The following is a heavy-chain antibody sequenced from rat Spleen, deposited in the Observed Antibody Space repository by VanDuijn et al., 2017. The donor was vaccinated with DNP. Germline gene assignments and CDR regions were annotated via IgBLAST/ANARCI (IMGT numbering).Heavy chain of an antibody. J-gene: IGHJ4*01. CDR2: VWSNGDT. V-gene: IGHV2-32*01. D-gene: IGHD1-11*01. Sequence: QVQLKESGPGLVQPSQTLSLTCTVSGFSLTSYHVHWVRQPPGKGLEWMGVVWSNGDTSYNSVLKSRLSISRDTSKSQVFLRMNSLQTEDTATYYCARGGRGGSMNVWGQGTSVTVSS. CDR3: ARGGRGGSMNV. CDR1: GFSLTSYH.